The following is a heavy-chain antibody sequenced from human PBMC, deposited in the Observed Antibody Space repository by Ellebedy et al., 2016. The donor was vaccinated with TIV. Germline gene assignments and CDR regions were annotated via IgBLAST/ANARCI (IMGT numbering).Heavy chain of an antibody. CDR3: ARLPKSRVGVAGHFDY. D-gene: IGHD1-26*01. Sequence: MPSETLSLTCTVPGGSISSYYWSWIRQPPGKGLEWIGSIYYSGSTNYNPSLKSRVTISVDTSKNQFSLKLTSVSAADTAVYYCARLPKSRVGVAGHFDYWGQGTLVTVSS. CDR2: IYYSGST. J-gene: IGHJ4*02. CDR1: GGSISSYY. V-gene: IGHV4-59*01.